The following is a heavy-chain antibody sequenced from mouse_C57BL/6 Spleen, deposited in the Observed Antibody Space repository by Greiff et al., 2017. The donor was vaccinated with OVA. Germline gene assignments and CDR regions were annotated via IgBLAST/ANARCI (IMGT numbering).Heavy chain of an antibody. V-gene: IGHV1-15*01. CDR1: GYTFTDYE. J-gene: IGHJ2*01. CDR3: TRWDGGVGY. D-gene: IGHD4-1*01. CDR2: IDPETGGT. Sequence: QVQLKQSGAELVRPGASVTLSCKASGYTFTDYEMHWVKQTPVHGLEWIGAIDPETGGTAYNQKFKGKAILTADKSSSTAYMELRSLTSEDSAVYYCTRWDGGVGYWGQGTTLTVSS.